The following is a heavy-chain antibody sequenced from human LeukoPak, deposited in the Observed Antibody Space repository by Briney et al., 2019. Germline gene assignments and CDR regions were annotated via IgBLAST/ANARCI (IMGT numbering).Heavy chain of an antibody. CDR1: GFTFSSYA. CDR2: ISYDGSNK. V-gene: IGHV3-30*04. J-gene: IGHJ3*02. CDR3: ARGQVALRLGELSWDDAFDI. Sequence: GWSLRLSCAASGFTFSSYAMHWVRQDPGKGLEWVAVISYDGSNKYYADSVEGRFTISRDNSKNTLYLQMNSLRAEDTAVYYCARGQVALRLGELSWDDAFDIWGQGTMVTVSS. D-gene: IGHD3-16*02.